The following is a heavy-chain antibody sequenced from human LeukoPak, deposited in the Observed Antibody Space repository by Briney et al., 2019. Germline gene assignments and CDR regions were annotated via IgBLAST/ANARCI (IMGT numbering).Heavy chain of an antibody. D-gene: IGHD3-22*01. Sequence: PSETLSLTCTVSGGSISSSSYYWGWIRQPPGKGLEWIGSIYYSGSTYYNPSLKSRVTISVDTSKNQFSLKLSSVTAADTAVYYCARITMIVVVDAFDIWRQGTMVTVSS. CDR3: ARITMIVVVDAFDI. J-gene: IGHJ3*02. V-gene: IGHV4-39*07. CDR2: IYYSGST. CDR1: GGSISSSSYY.